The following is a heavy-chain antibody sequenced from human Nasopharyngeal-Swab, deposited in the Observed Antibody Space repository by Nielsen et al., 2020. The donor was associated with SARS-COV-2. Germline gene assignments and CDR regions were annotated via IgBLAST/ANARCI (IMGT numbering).Heavy chain of an antibody. CDR1: GYTFTSYD. J-gene: IGHJ5*02. D-gene: IGHD6-13*01. V-gene: IGHV1-8*01. Sequence: ASVKLSCKASGYTFTSYDINWVRQAAGQGLEWMGWMNPNSGNTGYAQKFQGRVTMTRNTSISTAYMELSSLRSEDTAVYYCARGGYSSSWYVSGWFDPWGQGTLVTVSS. CDR3: ARGGYSSSWYVSGWFDP. CDR2: MNPNSGNT.